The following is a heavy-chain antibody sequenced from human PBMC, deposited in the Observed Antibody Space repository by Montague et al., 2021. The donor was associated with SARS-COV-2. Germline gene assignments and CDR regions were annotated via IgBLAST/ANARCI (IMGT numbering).Heavy chain of an antibody. D-gene: IGHD2-2*03. Sequence: VSPGASLSSDSLSWHWIRQSPSRGLEWLASTYYRSKWYNDSAPSVSGRATVKPDTSRNQFSLHLDSVTPEDTALYFCARKMDSSFDVWGKGTMVLVSS. CDR3: ARKMDSSFDV. J-gene: IGHJ3*01. V-gene: IGHV6-1*01. CDR1: GASLSSDSLS. CDR2: TYYRSKWYN.